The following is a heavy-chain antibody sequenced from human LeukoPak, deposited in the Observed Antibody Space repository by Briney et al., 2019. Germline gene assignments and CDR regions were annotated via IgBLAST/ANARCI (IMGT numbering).Heavy chain of an antibody. CDR3: AKGDGYNYNYFDY. CDR1: GFTVSSNY. CDR2: ISASGRST. J-gene: IGHJ4*02. V-gene: IGHV3-23*01. D-gene: IGHD5-24*01. Sequence: QPGGSLRLSCAASGFTVSSNYMSWVRQAPGKGLEWISGISASGRSTYYADSVKGRFTISRDNSKSTLYLQMTSLRAEDTAVYYCAKGDGYNYNYFDYWGQGTLVTVSS.